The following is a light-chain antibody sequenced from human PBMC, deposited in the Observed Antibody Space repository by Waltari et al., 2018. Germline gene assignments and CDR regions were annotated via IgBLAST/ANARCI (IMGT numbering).Light chain of an antibody. CDR2: GTS. V-gene: IGKV3-20*01. J-gene: IGKJ1*01. CDR3: QHYVSLPVT. CDR1: QSVGRS. Sequence: EILLTQSPGTLSLSPGERATLSCRASQSVGRSLAWYQQKPGQPPSLLIYGTSNSATGIPDRFSGGGSGTDFSLTISRLEPEDVAVYYCQHYVSLPVTFGQGTKVEIK.